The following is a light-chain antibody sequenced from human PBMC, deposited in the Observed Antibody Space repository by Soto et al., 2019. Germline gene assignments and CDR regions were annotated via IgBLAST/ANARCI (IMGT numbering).Light chain of an antibody. J-gene: IGKJ4*02. CDR3: QQYDSSST. CDR2: KAS. Sequence: DMQMTQSPSTLSAAVGDRVTITCRASQNIRSWLAWYQQKPGKAPRLLIYKASSLESGVPSRFSGSGSGTEFTLTISSLQPDDSATYYCQQYDSSSTFGGGTKVDIK. V-gene: IGKV1-5*03. CDR1: QNIRSW.